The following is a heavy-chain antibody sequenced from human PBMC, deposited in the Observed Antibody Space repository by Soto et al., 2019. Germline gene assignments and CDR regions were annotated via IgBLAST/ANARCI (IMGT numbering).Heavy chain of an antibody. CDR1: GFTFSSYG. Sequence: QVQLVESGGGVVQPGRSLRLSCAASGFTFSSYGMHWVRQAPGKGLEWVAVIWYDGSNKYYANSVKGRFTISRDNSKNTLYLQMISLRAEDTAVYYCARDLYGGSFPDYWGQGTLVTVSS. CDR2: IWYDGSNK. J-gene: IGHJ4*02. CDR3: ARDLYGGSFPDY. D-gene: IGHD2-15*01. V-gene: IGHV3-33*01.